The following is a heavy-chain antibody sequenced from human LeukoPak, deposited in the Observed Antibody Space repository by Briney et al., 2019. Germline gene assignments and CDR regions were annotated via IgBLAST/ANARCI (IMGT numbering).Heavy chain of an antibody. CDR3: ARGGTYDILTGYY. CDR1: GFTFSSYW. Sequence: GGSLRLSCAASGFTFSSYWMNWVRQAPGKGLEWVASIKYDESDIRYMDSVEGRLTISRDNGKNSVYLQMNSLRAEDTAVYYCARGGTYDILTGYYWGQGTLVTVSS. J-gene: IGHJ4*02. CDR2: IKYDESDI. V-gene: IGHV3-7*01. D-gene: IGHD3-9*01.